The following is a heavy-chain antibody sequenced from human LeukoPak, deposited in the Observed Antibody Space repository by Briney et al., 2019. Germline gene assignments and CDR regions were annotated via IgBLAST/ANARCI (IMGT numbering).Heavy chain of an antibody. V-gene: IGHV3-30*03. D-gene: IGHD4-17*01. CDR1: GFTFSSYG. CDR3: ARWNDYGDYGGDY. J-gene: IGHJ4*02. Sequence: GGSLRLSCAPSGFTFSSYGMHCVRQAPGKGLEWVAVISYDVGNKYYADSVEGRFTISRDNCKNALYLQVNSLRAEDTAVYYCARWNDYGDYGGDYWGQGTLVTVSS. CDR2: ISYDVGNK.